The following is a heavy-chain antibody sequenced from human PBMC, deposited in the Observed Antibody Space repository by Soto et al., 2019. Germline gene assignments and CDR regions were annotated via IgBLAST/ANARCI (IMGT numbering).Heavy chain of an antibody. CDR2: IWNDGSNV. CDR1: GFTFRNYA. J-gene: IGHJ3*02. D-gene: IGHD3-10*01. V-gene: IGHV3-33*01. CDR3: ARDCGDSGLFFAFDI. Sequence: QVQLVESGGGVVLPGRSLRLSCAASGFTFRNYAMHWVRQAPGKGLEWVAVIWNDGSNVYYTDSVKGRFTLSRDNSMNTLILQRNSLRAEYTAVYYCARDCGDSGLFFAFDIWGQGTMVTVSS.